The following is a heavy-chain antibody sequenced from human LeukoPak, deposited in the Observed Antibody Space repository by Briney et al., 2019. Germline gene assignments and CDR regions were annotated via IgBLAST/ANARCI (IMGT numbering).Heavy chain of an antibody. CDR1: GFALRSYT. V-gene: IGHV3-21*01. Sequence: GGSLRLSCAASGFALRSYTVTWVRQAPGKGLEWVSSISSSSSYIYYADSVKGRFTISRDNAKNSLYLQMNSLSAEDTAIYYCARIGYSSSSFDYWGQGTLVTVSS. CDR2: ISSSSSYI. D-gene: IGHD6-6*01. J-gene: IGHJ4*02. CDR3: ARIGYSSSSFDY.